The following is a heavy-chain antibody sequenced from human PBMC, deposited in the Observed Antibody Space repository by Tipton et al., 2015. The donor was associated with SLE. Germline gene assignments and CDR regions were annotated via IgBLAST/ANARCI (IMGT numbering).Heavy chain of an antibody. V-gene: IGHV4-59*11. D-gene: IGHD1-26*01. CDR3: ARDRRSGWELPHAFDI. CDR1: GGSISSHY. Sequence: TLSLTCTVSGGSISSHYWRWIRQPPGKGLEWIGYIYYSGSTNHNPSLKSRVTISVDTSKNQFSLKLSSVTAADTAVYYCARDRRSGWELPHAFDIWGQGTMVTVSS. J-gene: IGHJ3*02. CDR2: IYYSGST.